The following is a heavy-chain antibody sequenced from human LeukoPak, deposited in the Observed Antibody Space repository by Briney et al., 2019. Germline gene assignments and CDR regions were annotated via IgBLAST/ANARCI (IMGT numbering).Heavy chain of an antibody. CDR1: GYTFTGYY. Sequence: ASVKVSCKASGYTFTGYYMHWVRQAPGQGLEWMGWINPNSGGTNYAQKFQGRVTMTRDTSISTAYMELSRLRSDDTAVYYCARSSRGYSNLDFDYWGQGTLVTVSP. D-gene: IGHD5-18*01. J-gene: IGHJ4*02. CDR3: ARSSRGYSNLDFDY. CDR2: INPNSGGT. V-gene: IGHV1-2*02.